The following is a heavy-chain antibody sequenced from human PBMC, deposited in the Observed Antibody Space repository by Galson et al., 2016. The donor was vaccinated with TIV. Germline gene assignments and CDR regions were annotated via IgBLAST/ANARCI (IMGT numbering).Heavy chain of an antibody. J-gene: IGHJ3*01. CDR1: GFTFDDYG. D-gene: IGHD3-3*01. V-gene: IGHV3-9*01. Sequence: SLRLSCAASGFTFDDYGMHWVRQPPGKGLEWVSGITWNSVGIDYADSVKGRFTISRDNAKNSLYLQMNSLRPDDTALYYCAKAKSIFGVVPHRAFDVWGQGTTVTVSS. CDR2: ITWNSVGI. CDR3: AKAKSIFGVVPHRAFDV.